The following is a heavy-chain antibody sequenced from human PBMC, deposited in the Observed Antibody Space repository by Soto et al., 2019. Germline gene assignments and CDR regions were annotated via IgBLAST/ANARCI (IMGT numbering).Heavy chain of an antibody. CDR1: GGSFSGYY. CDR3: ARKRITSLGFDP. J-gene: IGHJ5*02. D-gene: IGHD3-3*01. Sequence: QVQLQQWGAGLLKPSETLSLTCAVYGGSFSGYYWSWIRQPPGKGLEWIGEINHSGSTNYNPSLKSRVTISVDTSKNQFSLKLSSVTAADTAVYYCARKRITSLGFDPWGQGTLVTVSS. CDR2: INHSGST. V-gene: IGHV4-34*01.